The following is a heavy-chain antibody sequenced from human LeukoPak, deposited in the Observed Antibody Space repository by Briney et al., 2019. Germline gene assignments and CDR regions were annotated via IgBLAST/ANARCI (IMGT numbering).Heavy chain of an antibody. V-gene: IGHV4-61*02. CDR2: MYTSGST. Sequence: SETLSLTCTLSGGSISRGSYYWSWIRQPAGEGLEWIGRMYTSGSTNYHPSHKRRVTISVDTYKNHFSLKLTSMTAAATAVYYCAREGPSSSGPHYWGQGTLVTVSS. CDR1: GGSISRGSYY. CDR3: AREGPSSSGPHY. J-gene: IGHJ4*02. D-gene: IGHD3-22*01.